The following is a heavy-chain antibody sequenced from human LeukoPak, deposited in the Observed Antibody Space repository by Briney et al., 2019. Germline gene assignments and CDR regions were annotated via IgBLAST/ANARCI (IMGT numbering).Heavy chain of an antibody. D-gene: IGHD3-22*01. CDR3: ARDKDDYYDSSGYYGY. V-gene: IGHV3-7*01. Sequence: GGSLRLSCAASGFTFSSFWMSWVRQAPGKGLEWVANIRQDGSEKFYVDSVKGRFTISRDNAKNSLYLQMNSLRAEDTAVYYCARDKDDYYDSSGYYGYWGQGTLVTASS. CDR1: GFTFSSFW. CDR2: IRQDGSEK. J-gene: IGHJ4*02.